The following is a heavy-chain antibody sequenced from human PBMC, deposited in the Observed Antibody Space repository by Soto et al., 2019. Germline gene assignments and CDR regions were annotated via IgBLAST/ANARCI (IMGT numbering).Heavy chain of an antibody. CDR3: ARQVSSAWPPYYYDMDV. D-gene: IGHD6-25*01. V-gene: IGHV4-61*08. CDR1: GGSISSGGYY. CDR2: IHYSGST. Sequence: SLTCTVSGGSISSGGYYWSWIRQPPGRGLEWIGHIHYSGSTNYNPSLKSRVTISVDTSKNQVSLKLSSVTAADTAMYFCARQVSSAWPPYYYDMDVWGRGTTVTVSS. J-gene: IGHJ6*02.